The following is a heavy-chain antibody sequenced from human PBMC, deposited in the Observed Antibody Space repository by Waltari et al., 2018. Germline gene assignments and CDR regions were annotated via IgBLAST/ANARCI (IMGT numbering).Heavy chain of an antibody. V-gene: IGHV4-61*02. CDR2: IYTSGST. CDR3: AREVEEVRGVLDYYYYMDV. J-gene: IGHJ6*03. Sequence: QVQLQESGPGLVKPSQTLSLTCTVSGCSISSGSYYWRWIRQPAGKGLEWIGRIYTSGSTNYNPSLKSRVTISVDTSKNQCSLKLSSVTAADTAVYYCAREVEEVRGVLDYYYYMDVWGKGTTVTVSS. D-gene: IGHD3-10*01. CDR1: GCSISSGSYY.